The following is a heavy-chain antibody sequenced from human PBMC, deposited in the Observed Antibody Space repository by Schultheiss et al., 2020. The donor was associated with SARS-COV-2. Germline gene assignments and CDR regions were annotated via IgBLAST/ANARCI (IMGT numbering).Heavy chain of an antibody. Sequence: GGSLRLSCAASGFTFSSYSMNWVRQAPGKGLEWVSYISSSSSTIYYADSVKGRFTISRDNAKNSLYLQMNSLRAEDTAVYYCAKEYNWNYGDYFDYWGQGTLVTVSS. CDR3: AKEYNWNYGDYFDY. D-gene: IGHD1-7*01. CDR2: ISSSSSTI. J-gene: IGHJ4*02. CDR1: GFTFSSYS. V-gene: IGHV3-48*04.